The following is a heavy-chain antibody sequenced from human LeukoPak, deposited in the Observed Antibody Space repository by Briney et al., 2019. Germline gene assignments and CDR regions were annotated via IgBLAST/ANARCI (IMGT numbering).Heavy chain of an antibody. CDR2: ISYDGSNK. Sequence: PGGSLRLSCAASGFTFSSYGMHWVRQAPGKGLEWVAVISYDGSNKYYADSVKGLFTISRDNAKNSLYLQTDSLRVEDTAVYYCVRGSSGWKGGDYWGQGTLVTVSS. CDR3: VRGSSGWKGGDY. CDR1: GFTFSSYG. D-gene: IGHD6-19*01. J-gene: IGHJ4*02. V-gene: IGHV3-30*03.